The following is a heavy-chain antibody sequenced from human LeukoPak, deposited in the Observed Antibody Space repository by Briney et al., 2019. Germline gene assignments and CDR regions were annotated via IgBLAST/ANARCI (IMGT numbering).Heavy chain of an antibody. CDR1: GLTFNSYA. D-gene: IGHD1-26*01. J-gene: IGHJ4*02. CDR3: AKGSAQWELYDY. V-gene: IGHV3-23*01. Sequence: GGSLRLSCAASGLTFNSYAMSWVRQVPGKGLEWVSAIVGDTVTFYTDSVKGRFTISRDNSKNTLYLQMNGLRAEDTAIYYCAKGSAQWELYDYWGQGTLVTVSS. CDR2: IVGDTVT.